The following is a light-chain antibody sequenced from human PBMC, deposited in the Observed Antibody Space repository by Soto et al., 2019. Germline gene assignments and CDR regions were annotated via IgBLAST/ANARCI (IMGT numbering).Light chain of an antibody. Sequence: QSVLTQPASVSGSPGQSITISCTGTSSDVGAHNFVSWYQQRPGKAPKLMIYEVSNRPSGVSDRFSGSKSGNTASLTISGLQAEDEADYYCNSYTNTAARVFGTGTKVTVL. CDR1: SSDVGAHNF. J-gene: IGLJ1*01. V-gene: IGLV2-14*01. CDR3: NSYTNTAARV. CDR2: EVS.